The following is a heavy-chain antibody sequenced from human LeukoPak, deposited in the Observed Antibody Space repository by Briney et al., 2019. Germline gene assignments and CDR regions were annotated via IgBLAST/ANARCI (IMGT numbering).Heavy chain of an antibody. Sequence: ASVKVPCKASGYTFTGYYMHWVRQAPGQGLEWMGWINPNSGGTNYAQKFQGRVTMTRDTSISTAYMELSRLRSDDTAVYYCARDWPRMDGMDVWGQGTTVTVSS. J-gene: IGHJ6*02. V-gene: IGHV1-2*02. D-gene: IGHD2-8*01. CDR1: GYTFTGYY. CDR2: INPNSGGT. CDR3: ARDWPRMDGMDV.